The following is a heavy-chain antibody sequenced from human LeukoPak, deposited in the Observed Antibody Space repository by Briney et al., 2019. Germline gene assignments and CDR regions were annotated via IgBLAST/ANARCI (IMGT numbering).Heavy chain of an antibody. Sequence: KPGGSLRLSCAASGFTFSSYAMSWVRQAPGKGLEWVSSISSSSSYIYYADSVKGRFTISRDNAKNSLYLQMNSLRAEDTAVYYCARDEPQRDGAFDIWGQGTMVTVSS. J-gene: IGHJ3*02. D-gene: IGHD1-14*01. V-gene: IGHV3-21*01. CDR1: GFTFSSYA. CDR3: ARDEPQRDGAFDI. CDR2: ISSSSSYI.